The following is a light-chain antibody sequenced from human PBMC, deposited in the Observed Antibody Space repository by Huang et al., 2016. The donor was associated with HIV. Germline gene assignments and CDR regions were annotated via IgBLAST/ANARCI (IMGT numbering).Light chain of an antibody. J-gene: IGKJ4*01. Sequence: EIVLTQSPVTLSLSPGDRATLSCRASQRIGTYLAWYQQKSGQAPRLLIYDVSNRAAGVPARFSASGSETDFTLTIASLDPDDFAIYHCQQRSKWPLTSGGGTKVEMK. CDR1: QRIGTY. V-gene: IGKV3-11*01. CDR2: DVS. CDR3: QQRSKWPLT.